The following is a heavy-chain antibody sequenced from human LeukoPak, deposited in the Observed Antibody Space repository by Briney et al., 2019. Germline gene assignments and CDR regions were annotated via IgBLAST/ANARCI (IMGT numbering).Heavy chain of an antibody. CDR1: GFTFSSYG. J-gene: IGHJ6*02. V-gene: IGHV3-30*03. CDR2: ISYDGSNK. CDR3: AGIVVVPYNYYYGMDV. D-gene: IGHD2-2*01. Sequence: GRSLRLSCAASGFTFSSYGMHWVRQAPGKGLEWVAVISYDGSNKYYADSVKGRFNISRDNSKNTLYLQMNSLRAEDTAVYYCAGIVVVPYNYYYGMDVWGQGTTVTVSS.